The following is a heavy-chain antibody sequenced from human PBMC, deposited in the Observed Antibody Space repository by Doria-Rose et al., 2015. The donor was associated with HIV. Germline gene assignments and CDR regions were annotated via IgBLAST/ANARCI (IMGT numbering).Heavy chain of an antibody. CDR2: YYSSGRT. CDR1: CASISSDNY. J-gene: IGHJ4*02. Sequence: KASETLSLTCTVSCASISSDNYWGWIRQPPGKGLEWIGSYYSSGRTYYNPSLKSRVTISADTSKNQFSLNLSSLTAADTAVYYCVMMPHYWGQGTLVTVSS. CDR3: VMMPHY. D-gene: IGHD3-16*01. V-gene: IGHV4-39*07.